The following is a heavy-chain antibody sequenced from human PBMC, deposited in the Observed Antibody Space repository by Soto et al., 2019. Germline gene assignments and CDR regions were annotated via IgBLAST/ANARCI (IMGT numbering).Heavy chain of an antibody. V-gene: IGHV4-39*01. CDR3: ARGGGWFDP. CDR1: GGSISSSSYY. CDR2: IYYSGST. D-gene: IGHD3-16*01. Sequence: PSETLSLTYTVSGGSISSSSYYWGWIRQPPGKGLEWIGSIYYSGSTYYNPSLKSRVTISVDTSKNQFPLKLSSVTAADTAVYYCARGGGWFDPWGQGTLVTVSS. J-gene: IGHJ5*02.